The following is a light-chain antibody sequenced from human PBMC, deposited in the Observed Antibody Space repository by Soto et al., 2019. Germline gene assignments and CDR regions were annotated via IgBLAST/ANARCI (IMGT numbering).Light chain of an antibody. CDR2: GAS. J-gene: IGKJ1*01. Sequence: VLTQSPGTLYLSPGERATLSCRASQSVSSSYLAWYQQKPGQAPRLLIYGASSRATGIPDRFSGSGSGTDFTLTISRLEPEDFAVYYCQQYGSSPTTFGQGANVDIK. CDR3: QQYGSSPTT. CDR1: QSVSSSY. V-gene: IGKV3-20*01.